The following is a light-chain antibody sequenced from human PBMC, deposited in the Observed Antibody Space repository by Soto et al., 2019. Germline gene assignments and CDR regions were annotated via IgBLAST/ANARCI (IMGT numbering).Light chain of an antibody. V-gene: IGKV1-5*01. CDR2: DAS. CDR1: QSISSW. J-gene: IGKJ1*01. Sequence: DIQMTQSPSTLSASVGDRVTITCRASQSISSWLAWYQQKPGKAPKLLIYDASSLESGVPSRFSGSGSGTEFTLTISSLQPEEIATYYCLQHNSYPRTFGQGTKV. CDR3: LQHNSYPRT.